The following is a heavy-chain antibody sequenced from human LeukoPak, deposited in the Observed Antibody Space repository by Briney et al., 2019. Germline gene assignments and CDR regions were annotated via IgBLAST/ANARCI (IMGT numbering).Heavy chain of an antibody. V-gene: IGHV3-48*03. Sequence: GSLRLSCAASGFTFSSYEMNWVRQAPGKGLEWVSYISSSGSTIYYADSVKGRFTISRDNSKNTLYLQMNSLRAEDTAVYYCAKASAMIVVVSKHFDYWGQGTLVTVSS. D-gene: IGHD3-22*01. J-gene: IGHJ4*02. CDR2: ISSSGSTI. CDR1: GFTFSSYE. CDR3: AKASAMIVVVSKHFDY.